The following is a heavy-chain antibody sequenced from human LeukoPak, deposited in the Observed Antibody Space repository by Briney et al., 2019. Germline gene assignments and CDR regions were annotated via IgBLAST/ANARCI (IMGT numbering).Heavy chain of an antibody. J-gene: IGHJ4*02. Sequence: GASVKVSCKASGYTFTAYYMHWVRQAPGQGLEWMGWINPSSGGTNYAQKFQGRVIMTRDTSISTAYMELSRLRSDDTAVYYCASPSNYGSGRQLNYWGQGTLVTVSS. CDR1: GYTFTAYY. D-gene: IGHD3-10*01. V-gene: IGHV1-2*02. CDR2: INPSSGGT. CDR3: ASPSNYGSGRQLNY.